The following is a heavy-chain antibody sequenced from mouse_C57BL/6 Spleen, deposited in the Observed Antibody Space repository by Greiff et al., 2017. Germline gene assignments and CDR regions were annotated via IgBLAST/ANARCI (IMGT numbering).Heavy chain of an antibody. Sequence: EVMLVESGEGLVKPGGSLKLSCAASGFTFSSYAMSWVRQTPEKRLEWVAYISSGGDYIYYADTVKGRFTISRDNARNTLYLQMSSLKSEDTAMXYCTRERGGYGNYEEGYAMDYWGQGTSVTVSS. CDR3: TRERGGYGNYEEGYAMDY. J-gene: IGHJ4*01. V-gene: IGHV5-9-1*02. CDR1: GFTFSSYA. CDR2: ISSGGDYI. D-gene: IGHD2-10*02.